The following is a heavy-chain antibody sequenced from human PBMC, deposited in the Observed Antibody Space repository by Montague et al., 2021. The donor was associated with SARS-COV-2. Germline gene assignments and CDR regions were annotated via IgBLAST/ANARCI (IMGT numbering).Heavy chain of an antibody. V-gene: IGHV2-70*01. CDR3: ARTMDAGTYYYDSSGYYPFAY. Sequence: PALVKPTQTLTLTCTFSGFSLSTSGMCVSWIRQPPGKALEWLALIDWDDDKYYSTSLKTRLTISKDTSKNQVVLTMTNMDPVDTATYYCARTMDAGTYYYDSSGYYPFAYWGQGTLVTVSS. D-gene: IGHD3-22*01. CDR2: IDWDDDK. CDR1: GFSLSTSGMC. J-gene: IGHJ4*02.